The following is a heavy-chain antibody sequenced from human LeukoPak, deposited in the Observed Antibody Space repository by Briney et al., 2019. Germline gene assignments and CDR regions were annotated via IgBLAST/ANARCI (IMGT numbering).Heavy chain of an antibody. J-gene: IGHJ4*02. CDR1: GGSIRSSSYY. CDR3: ARKQTGTMYDV. D-gene: IGHD1-7*01. V-gene: IGHV4-39*07. Sequence: SETLSLTCIVPGGSIRSSSYYWAWIRQSPGKGLEWIGTFSSGGSAYYNPSLTSRVSISKDTSDNQFSLRLYSVTAADTAVYYCARKQTGTMYDVWGQGTQVTVSS. CDR2: FSSGGSA.